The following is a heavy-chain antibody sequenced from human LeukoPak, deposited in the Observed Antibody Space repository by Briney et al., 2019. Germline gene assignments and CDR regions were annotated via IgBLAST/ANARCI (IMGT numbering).Heavy chain of an antibody. J-gene: IGHJ3*02. Sequence: GGSLRLSCAASGFTFSSYAMSWVRQAPGKGLEWVSAISGSGGSTYYADSVKGRFTISRDNSKNTLYLQMNSLRAEDTAVYYCAKETYYDFWSGYQTQGAFDIWGQGTMVTVSS. D-gene: IGHD3-3*01. CDR2: ISGSGGST. CDR1: GFTFSSYA. CDR3: AKETYYDFWSGYQTQGAFDI. V-gene: IGHV3-23*01.